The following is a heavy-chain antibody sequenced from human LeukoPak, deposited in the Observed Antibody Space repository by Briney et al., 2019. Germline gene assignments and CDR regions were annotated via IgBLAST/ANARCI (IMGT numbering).Heavy chain of an antibody. J-gene: IGHJ4*02. CDR1: GFSVSKFV. V-gene: IGHV3-23*01. CDR2: DSGSGDST. CDR3: TKEGFY. Sequence: GGSLRLSFAASGFSVSKFVMRWFRQAPGKGLKWVSSVSGSDDSGSGDSTYYADSVKGRFTISRDNSRNTVYLQMNSLRVEDTAMYYCTKEGFYWGQGTLVTVSS.